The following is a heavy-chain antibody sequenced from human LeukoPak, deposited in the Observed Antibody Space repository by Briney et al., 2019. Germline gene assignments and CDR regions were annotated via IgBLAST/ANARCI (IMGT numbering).Heavy chain of an antibody. CDR3: ARLSRIAAAGNFDY. J-gene: IGHJ4*02. V-gene: IGHV3-7*01. CDR2: IKQDGSEK. Sequence: GGSLRLSCAASGFTFSSYWMGWVRQAPGKGLEWVANIKQDGSEKYYVDSVKGRFTISRDNAKNSLYLQMNSLRAEDTAVYYCARLSRIAAAGNFDYWGQGTLVTVSS. D-gene: IGHD6-13*01. CDR1: GFTFSSYW.